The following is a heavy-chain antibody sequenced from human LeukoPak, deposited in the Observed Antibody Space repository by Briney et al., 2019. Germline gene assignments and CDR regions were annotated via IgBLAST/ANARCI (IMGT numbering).Heavy chain of an antibody. J-gene: IGHJ4*02. CDR2: IKSKTAGGTT. V-gene: IGHV3-15*01. D-gene: IGHD6-13*01. CDR3: TNIAAAGYNDY. Sequence: GGSLRLSCAASGITFSNAWMSWVRQAPGKGLEWVGRIKSKTAGGTTDYAAPVKGRFTISRDDSKNTLYLQMNSLKTEDTAVYYCTNIAAAGYNDYWGQGILVTVSS. CDR1: GITFSNAW.